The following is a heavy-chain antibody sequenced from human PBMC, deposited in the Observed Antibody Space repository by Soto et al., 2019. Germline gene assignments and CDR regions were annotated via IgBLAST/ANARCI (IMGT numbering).Heavy chain of an antibody. D-gene: IGHD2-2*01. CDR1: GYTFTSYD. Sequence: ASVKVSCKASGYTFTSYDINWVRQATGQGLEWMGWMNPNSGNTGYAQKFQGRVTMTRNTSISTAYMELSSLRSEDTAVYYCARVLCSSTRCYVREAFDIWGQGTMVTVSS. V-gene: IGHV1-8*01. CDR2: MNPNSGNT. J-gene: IGHJ3*02. CDR3: ARVLCSSTRCYVREAFDI.